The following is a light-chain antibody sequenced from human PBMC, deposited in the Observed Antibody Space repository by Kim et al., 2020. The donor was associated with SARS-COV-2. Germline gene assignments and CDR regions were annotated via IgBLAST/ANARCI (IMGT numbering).Light chain of an antibody. J-gene: IGKJ5*01. CDR2: AAS. CDR1: QGISNS. Sequence: DIQMTQSPSSLSASVGDRVTITCRASQGISNSLAWYQQKPGKAPKLLLYAASRLESGVPSRFSGSGSGTDYTLTISSLQPEDFATYYCQKYYSNPPITFGQGTRLEIK. CDR3: QKYYSNPPIT. V-gene: IGKV1-NL1*01.